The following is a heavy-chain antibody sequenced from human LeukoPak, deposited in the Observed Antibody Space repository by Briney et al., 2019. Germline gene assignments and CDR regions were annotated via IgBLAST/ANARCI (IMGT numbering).Heavy chain of an antibody. Sequence: PGGSLRLSCAASGFTFSSYGMHWVRQAPGKGLEWVAFIRYDGSNKYYADSVKGRFTISRDNSKNTLYLQMNSLRAEDTAVYYCAKDPTYYDFWSGRGYYFDYWGQGTLVTVSS. J-gene: IGHJ4*02. CDR2: IRYDGSNK. CDR3: AKDPTYYDFWSGRGYYFDY. V-gene: IGHV3-30*02. CDR1: GFTFSSYG. D-gene: IGHD3-3*01.